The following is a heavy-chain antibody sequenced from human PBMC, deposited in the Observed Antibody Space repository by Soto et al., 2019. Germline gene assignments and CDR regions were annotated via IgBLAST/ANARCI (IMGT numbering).Heavy chain of an antibody. Sequence: EVQLLESGGGLVQPGGSLRLSCVGSGFTFSSYAMSWVRQAPGKGLEWVSSISGSGGITYYTDSLEDRFTISRDNSKNTVYLQRNNLRDEDTAVDYCARGCQYDDTLTGYYYWGQGTLVTVSS. CDR3: ARGCQYDDTLTGYYY. CDR2: ISGSGGIT. CDR1: GFTFSSYA. V-gene: IGHV3-23*01. D-gene: IGHD3-9*01. J-gene: IGHJ4*02.